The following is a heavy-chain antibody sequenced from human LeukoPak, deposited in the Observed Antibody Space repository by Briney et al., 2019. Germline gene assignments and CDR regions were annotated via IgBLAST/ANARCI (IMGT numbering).Heavy chain of an antibody. CDR1: GFTLSSYN. Sequence: GGSLRLSCAVSGFTLSSYNMNWVRQAPGKGLEWVSYIRNSGNTIYYADSVMGRFTISRDNAKNSLYLQMNSLRAEDTAVYYCARDDTHYGSSGSFYDALDIWGQGTMVTVSS. V-gene: IGHV3-48*04. CDR3: ARDDTHYGSSGSFYDALDI. D-gene: IGHD3-22*01. J-gene: IGHJ3*02. CDR2: IRNSGNTI.